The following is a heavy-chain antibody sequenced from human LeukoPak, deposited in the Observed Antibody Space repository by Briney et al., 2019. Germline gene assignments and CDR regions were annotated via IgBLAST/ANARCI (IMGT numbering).Heavy chain of an antibody. CDR1: GGSFSGYY. Sequence: SETLSLTCAVYGGSFSGYYWSWIRQPPGKGLEWIGEINHSGSTNYNPSLKSRVTISVDTSKNQFSLKLSSVTAADTAVYYCGYGDYVSWGQGTLVTVSS. CDR3: GYGDYVS. CDR2: INHSGST. D-gene: IGHD4-17*01. J-gene: IGHJ5*02. V-gene: IGHV4-34*01.